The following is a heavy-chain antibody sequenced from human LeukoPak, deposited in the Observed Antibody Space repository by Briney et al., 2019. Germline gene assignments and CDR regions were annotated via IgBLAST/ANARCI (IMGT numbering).Heavy chain of an antibody. J-gene: IGHJ5*02. D-gene: IGHD6-13*01. Sequence: SETLSLTCTVSGGSISSGDYYWSWIRQPPGKGLAWIGHIYYSGSTYYNPSLKSRLTISVDTSKNQFSLKLSSVTAADTAVYYCARDLTVAAAGPRVWFDPWGQGTLVTVSS. CDR1: GGSISSGDYY. CDR3: ARDLTVAAAGPRVWFDP. V-gene: IGHV4-30-4*08. CDR2: IYYSGST.